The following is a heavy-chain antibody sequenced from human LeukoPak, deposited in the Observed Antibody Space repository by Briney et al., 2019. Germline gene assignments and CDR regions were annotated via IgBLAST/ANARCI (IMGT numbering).Heavy chain of an antibody. V-gene: IGHV3-30*04. CDR1: GFTFSSYA. Sequence: GGSLRLSCAASGFTFSSYAMHWVRQAPGKGLEWVAVISYDGSNKYYADSVQGRFTISRDNSKNTLYLQINSLRAEDTAVYYCARDLSPYHDFWSGFGYWGQGTLVTVSS. CDR2: ISYDGSNK. CDR3: ARDLSPYHDFWSGFGY. D-gene: IGHD3-3*01. J-gene: IGHJ4*02.